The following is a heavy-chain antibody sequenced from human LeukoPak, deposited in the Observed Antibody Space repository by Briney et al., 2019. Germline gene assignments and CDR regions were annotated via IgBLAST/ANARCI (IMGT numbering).Heavy chain of an antibody. CDR2: IRGSGGST. CDR1: GFTFSSYA. V-gene: IGHV3-23*01. J-gene: IGHJ4*02. CDR3: TWGSYRYNY. D-gene: IGHD3-16*02. Sequence: QAGGSLRLSCAASGFTFSSYAMSWVRQAPGKGLECVSAIRGSGGSTYYADSVKGRFTISRDNCKSTGYLQMNSLRAEDPAVYYCTWGSYRYNYWGQGTLVTVSS.